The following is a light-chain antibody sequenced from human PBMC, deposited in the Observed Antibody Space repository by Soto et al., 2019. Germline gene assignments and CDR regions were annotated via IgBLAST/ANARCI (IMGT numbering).Light chain of an antibody. CDR2: GAS. CDR3: QQYGTSPLFT. J-gene: IGKJ3*01. CDR1: QSVSSSN. Sequence: SVLTQSPGTLSLSPGERATLACRASQSVSSSNLAWYQQKPGQAPRLLIYGASSRAPGTPHRFSGSGSGTDFTLTISRLEPEDSAVYYCQQYGTSPLFTFGPGTKVDIK. V-gene: IGKV3-20*01.